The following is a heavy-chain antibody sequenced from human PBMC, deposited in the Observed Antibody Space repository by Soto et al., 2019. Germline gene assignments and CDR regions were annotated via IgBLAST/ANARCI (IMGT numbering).Heavy chain of an antibody. CDR3: GPEGGSDRGGPFDY. V-gene: IGHV3-23*01. J-gene: IGHJ4*02. CDR2: ISGRGGNT. Sequence: EVQLLESGGGLVQPGGSLRLSCAASGFTFSSYAMSWVRQAPGKGLEWVSAISGRGGNTYYADSVKGRFTISRENYKKPMYLRTNGPGVEDRAVYYCGPEGGSDRGGPFDYWGQGTLVTVSS. D-gene: IGHD3-16*01. CDR1: GFTFSSYA.